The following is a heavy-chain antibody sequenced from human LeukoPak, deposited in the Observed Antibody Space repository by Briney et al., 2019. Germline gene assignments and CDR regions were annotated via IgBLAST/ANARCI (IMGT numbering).Heavy chain of an antibody. CDR2: ISGSGGST. V-gene: IGHV3-23*01. J-gene: IGHJ4*02. Sequence: SGGSLRLSCAASGFTFSSYAMSWVRQAPGKGLEWVSAISGSGGSTYYADSVKGRFTISRDNSKNTLYLQMNILRAEDTAVYYCAKDLVVVVAATPGGYYFDYWGQGTLVTVSS. D-gene: IGHD2-15*01. CDR1: GFTFSSYA. CDR3: AKDLVVVVAATPGGYYFDY.